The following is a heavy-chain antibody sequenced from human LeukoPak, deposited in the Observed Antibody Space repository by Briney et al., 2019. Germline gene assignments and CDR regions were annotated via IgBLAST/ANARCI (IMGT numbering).Heavy chain of an antibody. V-gene: IGHV3-7*02. CDR2: IKQDGGET. Sequence: PGGSLRLSCAASGFPFTNNWMTWVRQAPGKGLERVATIKQDGGETYYVDSVKGRFTFSRDNAKNSVYLQMNSLRAEDTAVYYCASRQSYGGYDYWGQGTLVTVSS. CDR3: ASRQSYGGYDY. CDR1: GFPFTNNW. D-gene: IGHD5-12*01. J-gene: IGHJ4*02.